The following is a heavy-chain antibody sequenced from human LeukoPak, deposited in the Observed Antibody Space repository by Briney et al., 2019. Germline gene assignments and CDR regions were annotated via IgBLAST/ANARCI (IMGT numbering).Heavy chain of an antibody. CDR2: INPNTGDS. D-gene: IGHD7-27*01. CDR1: GYTFTGYY. J-gene: IGHJ4*02. CDR3: ARDLHWGPDY. V-gene: IGHV1-2*02. Sequence: ASVKVSCKASGYTFTGYYIHWVRQAPGQGLEWMGWINPNTGDSNYAQRFQGRVTMTRDMSINTAYMELSRLRSDDTAVYYCARDLHWGPDYWGQGTLVTVSS.